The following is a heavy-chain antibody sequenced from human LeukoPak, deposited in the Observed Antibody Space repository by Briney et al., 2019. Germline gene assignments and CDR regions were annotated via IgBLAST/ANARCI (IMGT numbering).Heavy chain of an antibody. CDR2: TSGNGVKR. CDR1: GFAFSTYA. Sequence: PGGSLRLSCAASGFAFSTYAMGWVRQAPGKGLEWVTSTSGNGVKRYYAGSVRGRFTVSRDNFKNTLYLQMSSLRAEDTAIYYCAKDLAYSFDYWGQGILVTVSS. V-gene: IGHV3-23*01. J-gene: IGHJ4*02. D-gene: IGHD3-16*01. CDR3: AKDLAYSFDY.